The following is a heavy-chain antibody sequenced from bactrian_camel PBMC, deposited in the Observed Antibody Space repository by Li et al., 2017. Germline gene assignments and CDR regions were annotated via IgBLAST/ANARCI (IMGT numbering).Heavy chain of an antibody. CDR3: ASAPGGAHNY. J-gene: IGHJ4*01. V-gene: IGHV3S31*01. CDR1: GFTFSSYA. Sequence: VQLVESGGGLVQPGGSLRLFCAASGFTFSSYAMSWVRQSPGKGLAWISYIDSDTESTYYTDSAEGRFTISRDNAKNTLYLQMNSLAPEDAAMYYCASAPGGAHNYWGQGTQVTVS. D-gene: IGHD7*01. CDR2: IDSDTEST.